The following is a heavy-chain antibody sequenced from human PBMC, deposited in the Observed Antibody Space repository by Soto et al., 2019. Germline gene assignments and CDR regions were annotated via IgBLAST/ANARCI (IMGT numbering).Heavy chain of an antibody. J-gene: IGHJ4*02. CDR1: GFTFTNYG. CDR3: SKLRNNYGSDF. Sequence: EVQLLESGGGLVQPGGSLRLSCAASGFTFTNYGMSWVRQAPGKGLEWVSSIGTSGATTYYADSVKGRFTISRDNSKNTMSLQLNSLRAEDAAVYYCSKLRNNYGSDFWVQGTLVAVA. CDR2: IGTSGATT. V-gene: IGHV3-23*01. D-gene: IGHD4-17*01.